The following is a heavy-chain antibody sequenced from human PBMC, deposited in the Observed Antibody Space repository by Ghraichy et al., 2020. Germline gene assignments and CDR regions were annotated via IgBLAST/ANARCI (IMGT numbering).Heavy chain of an antibody. CDR1: GFTFSSYG. CDR3: AKDLIGSWKKYGMDV. Sequence: GGSLRLSCAASGFTFSSYGMHWVRQAPGKGLEWVAFIRYDGSNKYYVYSVKGRFTISRDNSKNTLFLQMNSLRAEYTAVYYCAKDLIGSWKKYGMDVWGQGTTVTVSS. D-gene: IGHD1-1*01. J-gene: IGHJ6*02. V-gene: IGHV3-30*02. CDR2: IRYDGSNK.